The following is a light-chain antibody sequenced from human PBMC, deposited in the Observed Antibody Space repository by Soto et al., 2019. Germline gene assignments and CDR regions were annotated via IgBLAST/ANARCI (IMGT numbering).Light chain of an antibody. J-gene: IGKJ4*01. CDR1: QDITKF. V-gene: IGKV1-12*01. CDR2: GAS. Sequence: DIQMTQSPSSVSASVGDRITITCRASQDITKFLAWYQQTPGKAPKLLIRGASTLHSGVPSRFSGSGSGADFTRTISALQPEDFATYYCQQANSLPLPFGGGTKAEI. CDR3: QQANSLPLP.